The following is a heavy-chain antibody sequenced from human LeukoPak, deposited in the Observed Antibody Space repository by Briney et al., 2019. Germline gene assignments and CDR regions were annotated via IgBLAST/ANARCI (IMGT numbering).Heavy chain of an antibody. CDR3: AKSTAAAGNDY. Sequence: GGSLRLSCAASGITFKSYVMSWVRQAPGKGLEWVSSISGSGGTTDYADSVKGRFTISRDNSKNTLYLQMNSLRAEDTAVYYCAKSTAAAGNDYWGQGTLVTVSS. CDR1: GITFKSYV. D-gene: IGHD6-13*01. CDR2: ISGSGGTT. V-gene: IGHV3-23*01. J-gene: IGHJ4*02.